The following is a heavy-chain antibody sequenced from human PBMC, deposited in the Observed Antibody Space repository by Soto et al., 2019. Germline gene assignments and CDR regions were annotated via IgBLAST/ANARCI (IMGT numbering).Heavy chain of an antibody. CDR3: AKDPVRAVFGVLIISPHFDY. D-gene: IGHD3-3*01. V-gene: IGHV3-23*01. CDR2: ISGNGDTT. CDR1: GFSFSSYV. Sequence: EVQVSESGGGLVQPGGSLRLSCEGSGFSFSSYVMSWVRQAPGKGLEWVALISGNGDTTDYADSVKGRFSISRDNSKNTVYLQMDSLRAEDTATYYCAKDPVRAVFGVLIISPHFDYWGQGALVTVSS. J-gene: IGHJ4*02.